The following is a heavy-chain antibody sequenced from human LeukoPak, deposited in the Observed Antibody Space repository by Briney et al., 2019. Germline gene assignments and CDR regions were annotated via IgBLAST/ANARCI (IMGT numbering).Heavy chain of an antibody. CDR2: ISGSGGST. CDR1: GFTFSSYD. CDR3: AQDLSYIGLDN. J-gene: IGHJ4*02. V-gene: IGHV3-23*01. D-gene: IGHD2-15*01. Sequence: GGTLRLSCAVSGFTFSSYDLNWVRQAPGKGLEWVLVISGSGGSTYSADSVKGRFTVSRDNSENMLYLQMNSLRAEDTAVYYCAQDLSYIGLDNWGQGTLVTVSS.